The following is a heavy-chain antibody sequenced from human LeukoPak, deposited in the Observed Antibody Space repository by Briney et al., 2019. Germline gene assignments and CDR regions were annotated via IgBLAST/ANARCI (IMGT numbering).Heavy chain of an antibody. D-gene: IGHD2-15*01. Sequence: PGGSLRLSCAASGFTFSSYAMSWVRQAPGKGLEWVSVIYSGDSTYYADSVKGRFTISRDNSRNTFYLHMNNLRAGDTAIYYCARVEGGGLPRWYWGQGILVTVSS. J-gene: IGHJ4*02. CDR3: ARVEGGGLPRWY. CDR2: IYSGDST. V-gene: IGHV3-66*01. CDR1: GFTFSSYA.